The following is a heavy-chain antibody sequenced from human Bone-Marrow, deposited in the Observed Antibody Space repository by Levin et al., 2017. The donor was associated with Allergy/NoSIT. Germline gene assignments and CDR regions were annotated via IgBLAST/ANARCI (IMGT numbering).Heavy chain of an antibody. J-gene: IGHJ4*02. CDR2: IKQDGSET. CDR3: ARFPDY. V-gene: IGHV3-7*04. CDR1: GFSFSSYW. Sequence: VASVKVSCAASGFSFSSYWMTWVRQAPGKGLEWVANIKQDGSETYYVDSVRGRFTISRDNAKNSLFLQMNSLRVEDTAVYYCARFPDYWAQGTLATVSS.